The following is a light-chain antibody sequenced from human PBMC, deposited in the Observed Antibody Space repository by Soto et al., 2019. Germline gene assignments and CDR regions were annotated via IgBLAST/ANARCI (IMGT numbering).Light chain of an antibody. Sequence: QSVLTQPPSASGTPGQRVTISCSGSSSNIGSNTVNWYQQLPGTAPKLLIYSNNHRPYGVPDRFYGSKSGTSASLAISVLQSEAEADAYCSAWDDSLNGVVFGGGTKLTVL. CDR2: SNN. CDR3: SAWDDSLNGVV. J-gene: IGLJ2*01. V-gene: IGLV1-44*01. CDR1: SSNIGSNT.